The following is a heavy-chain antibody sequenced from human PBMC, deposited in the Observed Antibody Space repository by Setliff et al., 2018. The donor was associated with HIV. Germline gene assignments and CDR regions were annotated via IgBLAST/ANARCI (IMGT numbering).Heavy chain of an antibody. J-gene: IGHJ5*02. CDR1: GYTFTSYG. Sequence: ASVKVSCKASGYTFTSYGISWVRQAPGQGLEWMGWISAYNGNTNYAQKLQGRVTMTTDTSTSTAYMELRSRRSDDPAVYYCARYCSGGSCPGRFDPWGQGTLVTVSS. CDR2: ISAYNGNT. V-gene: IGHV1-18*01. D-gene: IGHD2-15*01. CDR3: ARYCSGGSCPGRFDP.